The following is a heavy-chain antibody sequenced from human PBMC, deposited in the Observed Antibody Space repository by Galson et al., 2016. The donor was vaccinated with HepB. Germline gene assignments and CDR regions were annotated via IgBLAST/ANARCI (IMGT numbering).Heavy chain of an antibody. CDR3: AKAGGYANVGGTFDV. J-gene: IGHJ3*01. CDR2: IYPQDSET. CDR1: GYNFTKYW. V-gene: IGHV5-51*01. Sequence: QSGAEVKKPGESLKISCRGSGYNFTKYWIAWVRQRPGKGLEWMGIIYPQDSETRYSPSFQGQVTISADKSINTAYLEVSSLKASEPAMYFCAKAGGYANVGGTFDVWGQGTLITVSS. D-gene: IGHD3-16*01.